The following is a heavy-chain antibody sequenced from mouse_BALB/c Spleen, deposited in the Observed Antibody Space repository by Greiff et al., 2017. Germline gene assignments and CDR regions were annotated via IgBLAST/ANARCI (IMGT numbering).Heavy chain of an antibody. CDR3: ARLITPYYYAMDY. J-gene: IGHJ4*01. V-gene: IGHV5-17*02. CDR2: ISSGSSTI. D-gene: IGHD2-4*01. CDR1: GFTFSSFG. Sequence: EVMLVESGGGLVQPGGSRKLSCAASGFTFSSFGMHWVRQAPEKGLEWVAYISSGSSTIYYADTVKGRFTISRDNPKNTLFLQMTSLRSEDTAMYYCARLITPYYYAMDYWGQGISGTVSS.